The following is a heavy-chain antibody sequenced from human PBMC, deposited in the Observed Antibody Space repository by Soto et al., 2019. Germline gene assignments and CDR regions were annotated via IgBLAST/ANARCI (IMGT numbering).Heavy chain of an antibody. CDR1: GGSISSYY. V-gene: IGHV4-59*01. D-gene: IGHD6-6*01. CDR3: ARRWGSSFDY. Sequence: SVTLSLTCTVSGGSISSYYWSLIRQPPGKGLEWIGYIYYSGSTNYNPSLKSRVTISVDTSKNQFSLKLSSVTAADTAVYYCARRWGSSFDYWGQGTLVTVSS. CDR2: IYYSGST. J-gene: IGHJ4*02.